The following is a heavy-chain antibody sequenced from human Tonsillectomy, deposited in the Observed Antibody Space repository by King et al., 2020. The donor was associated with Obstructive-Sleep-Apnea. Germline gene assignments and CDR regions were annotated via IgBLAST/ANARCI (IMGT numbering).Heavy chain of an antibody. Sequence: QLVQSGAEVRKPGASVKVSCKASGYTFTDYFMHWVRQAPGQGLEWMGWINPNSGGTNYAQKFQGRVTMTRDTFISTAYMELSGLRSDDTAVYYCARDVPTSDRAEDYWGQGTLVSVSS. CDR1: GYTFTDYF. V-gene: IGHV1-2*02. J-gene: IGHJ4*02. CDR3: ARDVPTSDRAEDY. CDR2: INPNSGGT.